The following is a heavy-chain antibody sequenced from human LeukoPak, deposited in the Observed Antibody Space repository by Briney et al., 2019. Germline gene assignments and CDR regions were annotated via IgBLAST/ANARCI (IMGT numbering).Heavy chain of an antibody. CDR1: GGSISNYY. V-gene: IGHV4-59*01. CDR2: IHYSGST. CDR3: ARSPGWAAAGNEYYFDY. J-gene: IGHJ4*02. D-gene: IGHD6-13*01. Sequence: SETLSLTCTVSGGSISNYYWSWIRQPPGKGLEWVAYIHYSGSTHYNPSLKSRVTISLDTSKNQFSLKLSSVTAADTAVYYCARSPGWAAAGNEYYFDYWGQGTLVTVSS.